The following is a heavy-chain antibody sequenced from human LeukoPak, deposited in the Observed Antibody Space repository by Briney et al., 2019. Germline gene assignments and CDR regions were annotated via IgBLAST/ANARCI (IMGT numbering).Heavy chain of an antibody. Sequence: GGSPRLSCASSGFTFSSYAMHWVRRAPGKGLEWVAVISYDGSNKYYADSVKGRFTISRDNSKNTLYPQMNSLRAEDTAVYYCARGGYTSSWYYWGDNDYYYMDVWGKGTTVTVSS. J-gene: IGHJ6*03. CDR3: ARGGYTSSWYYWGDNDYYYMDV. V-gene: IGHV3-30*01. CDR1: GFTFSSYA. CDR2: ISYDGSNK. D-gene: IGHD6-13*01.